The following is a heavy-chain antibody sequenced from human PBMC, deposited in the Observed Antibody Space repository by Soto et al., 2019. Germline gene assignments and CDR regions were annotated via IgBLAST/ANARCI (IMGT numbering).Heavy chain of an antibody. V-gene: IGHV4-39*01. Sequence: QLQLQESGRGLVKPSENLSLTCTVSGGSVSSSSYYWGWVRQPPGKGLEWIGSVYYSGSTYYNPSLESRVTRSVDKSKNQFSLKLMSLSAADTAVYYCGRLEGLATISYYFDYWGQGALVTVSS. CDR1: GGSVSSSSYY. CDR3: GRLEGLATISYYFDY. CDR2: VYYSGST. D-gene: IGHD6-6*01. J-gene: IGHJ4*02.